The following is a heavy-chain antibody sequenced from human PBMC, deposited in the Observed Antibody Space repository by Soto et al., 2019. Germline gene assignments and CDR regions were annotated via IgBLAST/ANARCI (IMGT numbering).Heavy chain of an antibody. J-gene: IGHJ3*02. CDR2: IKQDGSEK. D-gene: IGHD3-16*01. Sequence: GGSLRLSCAASGFTFSSYWMSWVRQAPGKGLEWVANIKQDGSEKYYVDSVKGRFTISRDNAKNSLYLQMNSLRAEDTAGDYGARDRGVGDDAFDIWGQGTMVTVSS. CDR3: ARDRGVGDDAFDI. V-gene: IGHV3-7*03. CDR1: GFTFSSYW.